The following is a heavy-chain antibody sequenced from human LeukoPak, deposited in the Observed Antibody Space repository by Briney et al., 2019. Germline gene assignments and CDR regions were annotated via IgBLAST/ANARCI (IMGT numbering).Heavy chain of an antibody. CDR2: IRTKTSNYAT. J-gene: IGHJ6*02. V-gene: IGHV3-73*01. D-gene: IGHD2-21*01. Sequence: GGSLRLSCVASGFTFRSYVLSWVRQAPGKGLEWVGRIRTKTSNYATAYAASVKGRFTISRDDSKNTAYLQMNSLKAEDTAVYFCTRLRGDDYYHGMDVWGQGTTVTVSS. CDR1: GFTFRSYV. CDR3: TRLRGDDYYHGMDV.